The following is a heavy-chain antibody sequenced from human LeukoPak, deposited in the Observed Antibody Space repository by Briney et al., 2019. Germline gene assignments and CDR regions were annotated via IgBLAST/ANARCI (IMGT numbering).Heavy chain of an antibody. D-gene: IGHD3-10*01. CDR1: GYSFTSYW. J-gene: IGHJ5*02. CDR3: ARQRKTYYYGSGCYTSNWFDP. CDR2: IYPGDSDT. V-gene: IGHV5-51*01. Sequence: GESLKISCKGSGYSFTSYWIGWVRQMPGKGLEWMGIIYPGDSDTRYSPSFQGEVTISADKSISTAYLQWSSLKASDTAMYYCARQRKTYYYGSGCYTSNWFDPWGQGTLVTVSS.